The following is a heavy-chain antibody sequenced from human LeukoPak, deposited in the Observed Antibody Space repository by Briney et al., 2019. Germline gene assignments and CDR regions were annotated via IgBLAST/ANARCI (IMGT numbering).Heavy chain of an antibody. CDR1: GGSFSGYY. CDR3: ARCKHEDAAYSSSWRRYYGMDV. CDR2: INHSGST. V-gene: IGHV4-34*01. J-gene: IGHJ6*02. Sequence: SETLSLTCAVYGGSFSGYYWSWIRQPPGKGLEWIGEINHSGSTNYNPSLKSRVTISVDTSKNQFSLKLSSVTAADTAVYYCARCKHEDAAYSSSWRRYYGMDVWGQGTTVTVSS. D-gene: IGHD6-13*01.